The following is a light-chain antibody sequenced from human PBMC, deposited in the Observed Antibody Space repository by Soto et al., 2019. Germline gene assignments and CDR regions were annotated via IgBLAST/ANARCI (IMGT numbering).Light chain of an antibody. V-gene: IGKV3-20*01. J-gene: IGKJ1*01. CDR2: GAS. CDR3: QQYSDSPPT. CDR1: QRVSARY. Sequence: EIVMTQSPATLSLYPGNRATLHCRASQRVSARYLAWYHQKPGQAPRLLIFGASDRATGIPDRFSGSGSGTDFTLTIDRLEPEDFAMYYCQQYSDSPPTFGQGTNVDIK.